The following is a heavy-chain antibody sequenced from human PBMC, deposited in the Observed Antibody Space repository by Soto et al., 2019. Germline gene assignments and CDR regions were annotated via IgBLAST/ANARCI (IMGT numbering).Heavy chain of an antibody. CDR1: GGSISSGDYY. CDR3: ARDLVVVVVAATGPYGYGMDV. D-gene: IGHD2-15*01. Sequence: SETLSLTCTVSGGSISSGDYYWSWIRQPPGKGLEWIGYIYYSGSTYYNPSLKSRVTISVDTSKNQFPLKLSSVTAADTAVYYCARDLVVVVVAATGPYGYGMDVWGQGTTVTVS. V-gene: IGHV4-30-4*01. J-gene: IGHJ6*02. CDR2: IYYSGST.